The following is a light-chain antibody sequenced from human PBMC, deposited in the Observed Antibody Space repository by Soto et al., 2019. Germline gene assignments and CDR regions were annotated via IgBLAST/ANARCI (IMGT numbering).Light chain of an antibody. J-gene: IGKJ2*01. CDR3: QQYDNLPYT. V-gene: IGKV1-33*01. Sequence: DIRMTQSPSSLSASVGDRVTITCQASQDISNYLNWYQQKPGKAPKLLIYDAFNLETGLPSRFSGSGSGTDFTFTISSLQPEDIATYYCQQYDNLPYTFGQGTKLEIK. CDR2: DAF. CDR1: QDISNY.